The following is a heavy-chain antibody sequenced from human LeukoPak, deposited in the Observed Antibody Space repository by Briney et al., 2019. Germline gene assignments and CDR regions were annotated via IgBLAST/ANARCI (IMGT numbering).Heavy chain of an antibody. CDR3: ARDGRLYGDYIDY. Sequence: PGRSLRLSCAASGFTFSSYAMHWVRQAPGKGLEWVAVISYDGSNKYYADSVKGRFTISRDNSKNTLYLQMNSLRAEDTAVYYCARDGRLYGDYIDYWGQGTLVTLSS. J-gene: IGHJ4*02. CDR2: ISYDGSNK. V-gene: IGHV3-30-3*01. CDR1: GFTFSSYA. D-gene: IGHD4-17*01.